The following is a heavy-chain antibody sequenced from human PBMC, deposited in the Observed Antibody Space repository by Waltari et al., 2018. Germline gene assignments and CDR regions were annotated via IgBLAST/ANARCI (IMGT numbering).Heavy chain of an antibody. CDR3: ARGTPENPIDY. D-gene: IGHD1-1*01. J-gene: IGHJ4*02. CDR1: GFTFSSYW. CDR2: IKQDGSEK. V-gene: IGHV3-7*01. Sequence: EVQLVESGGGLVQPGGSLRLSCAASGFTFSSYWMSWVRQAPGKGLEWGANIKQDGSEKYYVDSVKGRFTIARDNAKNSLYLQMNSLRAEDTAVYYCARGTPENPIDYWGQGTLVTVSS.